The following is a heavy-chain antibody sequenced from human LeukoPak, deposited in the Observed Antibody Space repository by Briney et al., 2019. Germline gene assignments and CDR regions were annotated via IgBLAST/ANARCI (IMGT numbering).Heavy chain of an antibody. CDR2: ISNDGRHQ. D-gene: IGHD6-19*01. CDR1: GFNLSSNG. J-gene: IGHJ4*02. V-gene: IGHV3-30*18. CDR3: AKDRGTGWYYFDS. Sequence: GGSLRLSCAASGFNLSSNGMHWVRQAPGKGLEWVAVISNDGRHQFYADSVKGRFSISRDNAKNTLYLQMDSLRREDTALYYCAKDRGTGWYYFDSWGQGILVTVSS.